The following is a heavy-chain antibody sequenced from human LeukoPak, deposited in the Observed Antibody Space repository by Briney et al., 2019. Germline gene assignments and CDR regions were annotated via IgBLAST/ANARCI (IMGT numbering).Heavy chain of an antibody. CDR3: AKGGSSGLYTAYYYYYYMDV. J-gene: IGHJ6*03. D-gene: IGHD6-19*01. V-gene: IGHV3-30*18. CDR1: GFTFSSYG. Sequence: GGSLRLSCAASGFTFSSYGMHWVRQAPGKGLEWVAVISYDGSNKYYADSVKGRFTISRDNSKNTLYLQMNSLRAEDTAVYYCAKGGSSGLYTAYYYYYYMDVWGKGTTVTVSS. CDR2: ISYDGSNK.